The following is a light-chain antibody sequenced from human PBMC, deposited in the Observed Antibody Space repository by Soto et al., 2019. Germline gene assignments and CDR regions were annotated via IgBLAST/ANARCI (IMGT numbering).Light chain of an antibody. Sequence: EIVMTQSPATLSVSPGERATLSCRASQSVSSNLAWYQQKPGQAPRLLIYGASTRATGIPARFSGSGSGTEFTLTISSLQSEDFAVYYYQQYNNWPPRMYTFGQGTKLEIK. V-gene: IGKV3-15*01. CDR2: GAS. CDR3: QQYNNWPPRMYT. CDR1: QSVSSN. J-gene: IGKJ2*01.